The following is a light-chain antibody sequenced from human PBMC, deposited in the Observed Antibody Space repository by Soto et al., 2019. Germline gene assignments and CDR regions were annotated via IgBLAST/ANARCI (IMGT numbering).Light chain of an antibody. V-gene: IGLV3-21*02. CDR2: DDT. CDR3: QVWDSTSDQV. CDR1: NIGSKS. J-gene: IGLJ3*02. Sequence: SYELTQPPSVSVAPGQTATITCGGNNIGSKSVHWYQQRPGQAPVLVIYDDTDRPSGVPERFSGSNSGKMATLTVSRVEAGDEADYYYQVWDSTSDQVFGGGTKLTVL.